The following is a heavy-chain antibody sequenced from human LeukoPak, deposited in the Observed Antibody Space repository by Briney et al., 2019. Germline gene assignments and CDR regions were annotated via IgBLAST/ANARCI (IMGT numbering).Heavy chain of an antibody. V-gene: IGHV4-59*01. CDR3: ARGVKGLRGAFDI. Sequence: SETLSLTCTVSGGSISTYYWSWIRQSPGKGLEWIGYIYYSGSTNYNPSLKSRLTISVDTSKNQFSLKLSSVTAADTAVYYCARGVKGLRGAFDIWGQGTMVTVSS. J-gene: IGHJ3*02. D-gene: IGHD3-10*01. CDR2: IYYSGST. CDR1: GGSISTYY.